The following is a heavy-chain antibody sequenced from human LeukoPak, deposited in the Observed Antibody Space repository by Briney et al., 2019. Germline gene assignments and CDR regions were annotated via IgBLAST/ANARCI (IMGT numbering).Heavy chain of an antibody. V-gene: IGHV3-15*01. CDR3: TTRITMVRGALDP. D-gene: IGHD3-10*01. CDR2: IKSKTDGGTT. CDR1: GFTFTNAW. J-gene: IGHJ5*02. Sequence: GSLRLSCAASGFTFTNAWMSWVRQAPGKGLEWVGRIKSKTDGGTTDYAAPVKGRFTISRDDSKNTLYLQMNSLKTEDTAVYYCTTRITMVRGALDPWGQGTLVTVSS.